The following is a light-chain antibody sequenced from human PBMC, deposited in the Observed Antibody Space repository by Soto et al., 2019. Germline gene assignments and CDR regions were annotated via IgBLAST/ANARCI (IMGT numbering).Light chain of an antibody. CDR3: HQYKSYSPLT. Sequence: DMQICHSPSPLSASVGDRVTITCRASQSISSWLAWYQQKPGKAPKLLIYDASSLESGVPSRFSGSGSGTEFALTISILQPDDFAIYYCHQYKSYSPLTFGGGTKVDIK. CDR1: QSISSW. CDR2: DAS. J-gene: IGKJ4*01. V-gene: IGKV1-5*01.